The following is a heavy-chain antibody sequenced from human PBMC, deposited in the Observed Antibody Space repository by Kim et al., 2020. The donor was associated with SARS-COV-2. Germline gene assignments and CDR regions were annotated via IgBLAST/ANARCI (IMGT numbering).Heavy chain of an antibody. CDR3: ARDQPLDY. J-gene: IGHJ4*02. V-gene: IGHV4-31*03. D-gene: IGHD2-2*01. CDR2: SSYSGNS. Sequence: SETLSRTCSVSGGSIRSGGKFWTWIRQHPAKGLEWIGYSSYSGNSHYSPSLRSRVSISLQTSENQFSLELTSVTAADTAVYYCARDQPLDYWGQGILVTVSS. CDR1: GGSIRSGGKF.